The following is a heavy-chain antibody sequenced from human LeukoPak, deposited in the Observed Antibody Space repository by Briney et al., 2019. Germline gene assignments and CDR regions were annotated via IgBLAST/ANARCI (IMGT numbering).Heavy chain of an antibody. V-gene: IGHV1-69*05. D-gene: IGHD2-2*01. J-gene: IGHJ6*03. Sequence: GSSVKVSCKASGGTFISYAISWVRQAPGQGLEWRGGIIPIFGTANYAQKFQGRVTITTDESTSTAYMELSSLRSEDTAVYYCARGPVVPAARTHFYYYYYYMDVWGKGTTVTVSS. CDR2: IIPIFGTA. CDR3: ARGPVVPAARTHFYYYYYYMDV. CDR1: GGTFISYA.